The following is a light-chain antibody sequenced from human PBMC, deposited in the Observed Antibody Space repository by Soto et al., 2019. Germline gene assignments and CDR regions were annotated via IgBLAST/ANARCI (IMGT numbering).Light chain of an antibody. Sequence: EIVLTQSPDTLSLSPGERATLFCRASQTLSINSLAWYQQKPGQAPRLLIYSASTRHTGIPDRFHGSGSGTDFALTINRLEPEDFAVYFCQQYDGAPITCGPGTKGDVK. CDR2: SAS. CDR3: QQYDGAPIT. CDR1: QTLSINS. V-gene: IGKV3-20*01. J-gene: IGKJ3*01.